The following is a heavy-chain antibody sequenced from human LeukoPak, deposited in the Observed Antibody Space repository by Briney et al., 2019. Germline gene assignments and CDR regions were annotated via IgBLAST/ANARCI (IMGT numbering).Heavy chain of an antibody. CDR2: ISSSGSTI. D-gene: IGHD3-22*01. V-gene: IGHV3-11*04. CDR3: ARARDSSGYYYVFAFDI. CDR1: GFTFSDYY. Sequence: GGSLRLSCAASGFTFSDYYMSWIRQAPGKGLEWVSYISSSGSTIYYADSVKGRFTISRDNAKNSLYLQMNSLRAEDSAVYYCARARDSSGYYYVFAFDIWGQGTMVTVSS. J-gene: IGHJ3*02.